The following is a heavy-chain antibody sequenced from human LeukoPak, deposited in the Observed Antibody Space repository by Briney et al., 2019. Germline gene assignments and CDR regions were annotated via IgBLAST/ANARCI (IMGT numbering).Heavy chain of an antibody. Sequence: PSETLSLTCTVSGGSISSGSYYWSWIRQPAGKGLEWIGRIYTSGSTNYNPSLKSRVTISVDASKNQFSLKLSSVTAADTAVYYCARDRVSPTLYYYYYMDVLGKGTTVTVSS. CDR3: ARDRVSPTLYYYYYMDV. V-gene: IGHV4-61*02. J-gene: IGHJ6*03. CDR2: IYTSGST. CDR1: GGSISSGSYY.